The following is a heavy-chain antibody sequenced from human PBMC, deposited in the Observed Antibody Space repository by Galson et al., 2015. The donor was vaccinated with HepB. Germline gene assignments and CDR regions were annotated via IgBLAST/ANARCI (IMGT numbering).Heavy chain of an antibody. CDR3: ATRVDSGFDY. J-gene: IGHJ4*02. D-gene: IGHD3-9*01. V-gene: IGHV1-46*03. CDR1: GFTFTKYY. Sequence: VKVSCKASGFTFTKYYIHWVRQAPGQGLEWMGILNPRAYSTTYAQKFQGRLTMTRDTSTTTVYMELSSLRSEDTAVYYFATRVDSGFDYWGQGTLVTVSS. CDR2: LNPRAYST.